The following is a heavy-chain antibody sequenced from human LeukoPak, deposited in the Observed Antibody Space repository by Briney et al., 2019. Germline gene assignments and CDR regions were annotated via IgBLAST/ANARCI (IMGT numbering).Heavy chain of an antibody. V-gene: IGHV5-51*01. D-gene: IGHD4-17*01. J-gene: IGHJ4*02. CDR2: IYPGDSDV. Sequence: GESLQISCKGSGSTFTNYQIGWVRQMPGKGRGWMGIIYPGDSDVRYSPSFQGQVTISADRSISTAYLQWSSLKASDTAMYYCARRADFGDHSPFDYWGQGTLVIVSS. CDR1: GSTFTNYQ. CDR3: ARRADFGDHSPFDY.